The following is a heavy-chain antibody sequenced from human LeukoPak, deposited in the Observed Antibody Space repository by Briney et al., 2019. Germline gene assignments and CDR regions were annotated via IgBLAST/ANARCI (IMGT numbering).Heavy chain of an antibody. CDR2: IRSKNDGGTR. Sequence: GGSLRLSCAASGFIFPYAWMNWVRRAPGKGLEWVGRIRSKNDGGTRDYGAPVKGRFSISRDDTKDTLYLEMNSLKSEDTSPYXXXXXXXXXSXENCWXXGTLVIVSS. J-gene: IGHJ4*02. CDR1: GFIFPYAW. D-gene: IGHD1-14*01. CDR3: XXXXXXXSXENC. V-gene: IGHV3-15*01.